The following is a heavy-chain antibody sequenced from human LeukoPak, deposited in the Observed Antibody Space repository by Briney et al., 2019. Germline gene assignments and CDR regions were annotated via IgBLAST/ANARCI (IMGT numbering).Heavy chain of an antibody. J-gene: IGHJ4*02. Sequence: PSETLSLTCTVSGDSFSSVTDYWAWIRQPPGKGLEWIGYIYYSGSTNYNPSLKSRVTISVDTSKNQFSLKLSSVTAADTAVYYCARIIAVCRSTSCPYYFDYWGQGTLVTVSS. CDR1: GDSFSSVTDY. CDR3: ARIIAVCRSTSCPYYFDY. V-gene: IGHV4-61*01. D-gene: IGHD2-2*01. CDR2: IYYSGST.